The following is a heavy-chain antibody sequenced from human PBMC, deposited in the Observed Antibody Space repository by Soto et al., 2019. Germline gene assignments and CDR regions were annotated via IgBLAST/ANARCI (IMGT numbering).Heavy chain of an antibody. CDR1: GFTFSSYA. V-gene: IGHV3-30-3*01. D-gene: IGHD1-1*01. CDR2: ISYDGTNK. Sequence: QVQLVESGGSVVQPGRSLRLSCAASGFTFSSYAMNWVRQAPGKGLEWVAVISYDGTNKYYADSVKGRFTISRDNSKNTLYLQMNSLRTEDTAVYYCASPRLSSDGTTPIDYWGQGTLVTVSS. CDR3: ASPRLSSDGTTPIDY. J-gene: IGHJ4*02.